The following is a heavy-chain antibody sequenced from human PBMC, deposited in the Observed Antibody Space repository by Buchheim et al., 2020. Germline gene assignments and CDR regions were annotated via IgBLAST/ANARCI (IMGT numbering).Heavy chain of an antibody. CDR1: GFNFSSYW. D-gene: IGHD4-11*01. V-gene: IGHV3-7*01. CDR2: IKQDGSEK. CDR3: AREQYSNYFY. Sequence: EVQLVESGGGLVQPGGSLRLSCAASGFNFSSYWLGWVRQAPGKGLEWVANIKQDGSEKYYVDSVKGRFTISRDNAKNSLYLQMNSLRAEDTAVYYCAREQYSNYFYWGQGTL. J-gene: IGHJ4*02.